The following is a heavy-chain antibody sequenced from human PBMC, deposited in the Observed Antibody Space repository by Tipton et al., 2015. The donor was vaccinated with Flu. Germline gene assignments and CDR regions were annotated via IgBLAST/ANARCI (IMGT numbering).Heavy chain of an antibody. CDR1: GYNFSSYW. Sequence: QLVQSGAEVKKPGESLKISCKGSGYNFSSYWIGWVRQRPGKGLEWMGIIYPGDSDTRYSPSFQGQVTMSADKSIDTACLQWSSLKASDTAMYYCARRPGYSYGHFDYWGQGTLVTVSS. CDR2: IYPGDSDT. V-gene: IGHV5-51*01. J-gene: IGHJ4*02. CDR3: ARRPGYSYGHFDY. D-gene: IGHD5-18*01.